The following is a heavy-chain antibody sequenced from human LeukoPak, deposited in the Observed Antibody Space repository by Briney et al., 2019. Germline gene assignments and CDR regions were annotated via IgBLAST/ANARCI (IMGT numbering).Heavy chain of an antibody. CDR2: IIPILGIA. CDR1: GGTFSSYA. D-gene: IGHD1-26*01. Sequence: GSSVTVSCKASGGTFSSYAISWVRQAPGQGLEWMGRIIPILGIANYAQKFQGRVTITADKSTSTAYMELSSLRSEDTAVYSCASSPEVGIVGATPQSWGQGTLVTVSS. J-gene: IGHJ4*02. V-gene: IGHV1-69*04. CDR3: ASSPEVGIVGATPQS.